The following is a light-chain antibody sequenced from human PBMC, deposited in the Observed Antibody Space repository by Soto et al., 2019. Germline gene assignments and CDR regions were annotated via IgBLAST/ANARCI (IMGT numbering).Light chain of an antibody. CDR2: AVS. CDR1: QSVSSN. CDR3: QQYNNWAPTLT. J-gene: IGKJ1*01. V-gene: IGKV3-15*01. Sequence: EILMTQSPATRSVSPGERATLSCRARQSVSSNLAWYQQKPGQAPRLLIYAVSTRATGIPARFSGSGSGTEFTLTINSLQSGDFAVYYCQQYNNWAPTLTCGQGTNVEI.